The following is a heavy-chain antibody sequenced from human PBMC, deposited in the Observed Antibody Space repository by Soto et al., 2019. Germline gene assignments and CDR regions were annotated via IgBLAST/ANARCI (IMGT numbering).Heavy chain of an antibody. CDR1: GYTLTELS. CDR2: FDPEDGET. CDR3: VYYDFWSGYYTFDY. V-gene: IGHV1-24*01. D-gene: IGHD3-3*01. J-gene: IGHJ4*02. Sequence: ASVKVSCKVSGYTLTELSMHWVRQAPGKGLEWMGGFDPEDGETIYAQKFQGRVTMTEDTSTDTAYMELSSLRSEDTAVYYCVYYDFWSGYYTFDYWGQGTLVTVSS.